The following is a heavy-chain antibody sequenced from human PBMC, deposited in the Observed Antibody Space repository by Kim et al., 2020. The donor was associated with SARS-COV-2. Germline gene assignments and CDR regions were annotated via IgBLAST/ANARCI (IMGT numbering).Heavy chain of an antibody. D-gene: IGHD3-10*01. Sequence: ASVKVSCKASGYTFTGYYMHWVRQAPGQGLEWMGRINPNSGGTNYAQKFQGRVTMTRDTSISTAYMELSRLRSDDTAVYYCARVVGSGSYRRMDVWGQGTTVTVSS. CDR1: GYTFTGYY. J-gene: IGHJ6*02. CDR2: INPNSGGT. V-gene: IGHV1-2*06. CDR3: ARVVGSGSYRRMDV.